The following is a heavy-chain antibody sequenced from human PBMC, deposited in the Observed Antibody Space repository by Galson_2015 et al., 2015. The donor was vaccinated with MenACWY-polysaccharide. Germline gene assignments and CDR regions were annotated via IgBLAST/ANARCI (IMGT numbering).Heavy chain of an antibody. CDR3: ARGGEQWLGPSRGYYYSGMDV. Sequence: GGSISSNSYYWSWIRQPAGKGLECIGRIYTSGNTNYIPSLKSRVTISRDTSKNQFSLNLSSVTAADTAVYYCARGGEQWLGPSRGYYYSGMDVWGQGTTVTVSS. V-gene: IGHV4-61*02. CDR1: GGSISSNSYY. CDR2: IYTSGNT. J-gene: IGHJ6*02. D-gene: IGHD6-19*01.